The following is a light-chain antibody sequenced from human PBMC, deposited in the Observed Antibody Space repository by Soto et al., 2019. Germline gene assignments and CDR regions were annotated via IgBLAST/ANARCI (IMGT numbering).Light chain of an antibody. CDR2: DDS. CDR1: NIGSEN. Sequence: SYVLTQPPSVSVAPGQTAKITCGGHNIGSENVHWYQQRPGHAPLLVVYDDSDRPLGIPERMSGSKSGNTATLTISGVEAGDEADYYCQVWNSNTDHLVFGGGTKVTVL. V-gene: IGLV3-21*02. J-gene: IGLJ2*01. CDR3: QVWNSNTDHLV.